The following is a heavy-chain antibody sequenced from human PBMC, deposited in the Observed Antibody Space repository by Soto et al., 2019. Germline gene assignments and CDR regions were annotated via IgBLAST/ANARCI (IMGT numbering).Heavy chain of an antibody. V-gene: IGHV1-8*01. D-gene: IGHD3-16*02. J-gene: IGHJ4*02. CDR3: ARDHRLRGDYRY. CDR2: MNPNSGNT. CDR1: GYTFTSYD. Sequence: QVQLVQSGAEVKKPGASVKVSCKASGYTFTSYDINWVRQATGQGLEWMGWMNPNSGNTGYAQKFQGRVTIARNTSRGTAYMELSSLRSEDTAVYYCARDHRLRGDYRYWGQGTLVTVSS.